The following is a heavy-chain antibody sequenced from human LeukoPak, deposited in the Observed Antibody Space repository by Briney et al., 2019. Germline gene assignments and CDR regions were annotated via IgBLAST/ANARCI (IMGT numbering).Heavy chain of an antibody. Sequence: GGSLRLSCAASGFTFSGHWMSWVRQAPGKGLEWVANINQGGSGKYYVDSVKGRLTISRDNANNLLYLQMNSLRGEDTAVCYCTRDRSRAEDDWGQGTLVTVSS. D-gene: IGHD1-14*01. CDR1: GFTFSGHW. CDR2: INQGGSGK. J-gene: IGHJ4*02. V-gene: IGHV3-7*01. CDR3: TRDRSRAEDD.